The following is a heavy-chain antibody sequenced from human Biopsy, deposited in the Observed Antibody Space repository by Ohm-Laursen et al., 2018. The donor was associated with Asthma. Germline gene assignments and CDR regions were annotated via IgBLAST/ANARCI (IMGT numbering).Heavy chain of an antibody. V-gene: IGHV3-33*08. CDR2: ILSDGGEP. D-gene: IGHD5-12*01. CDR3: ASESYLRGFGHTLDL. Sequence: SSLRLSCSASGFTFGDYWMSWVRQVPGKGLEWVAFILSDGGEPSYADSVKGRFSISRDNSKSTVYLQMNSLRAGDTAVYYCASESYLRGFGHTLDLWGQGTQVTFS. J-gene: IGHJ5*02. CDR1: GFTFGDYW.